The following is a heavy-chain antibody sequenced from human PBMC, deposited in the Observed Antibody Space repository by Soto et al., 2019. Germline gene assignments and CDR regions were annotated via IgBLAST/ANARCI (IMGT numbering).Heavy chain of an antibody. V-gene: IGHV4-30-2*01. D-gene: IGHD3-16*01. J-gene: IGHJ4*02. CDR2: IYHSGST. CDR1: GGPISSSTYS. Sequence: SETLSLTCAVSGGPISSSTYSWNWIRQPPGKGLEGIGYIYHSGSTSYNPSLNSRVTISVDRSKNQFSLRLNSVTAADSAVYYCASSRLGCGGFDYWGQGTLVTVSS. CDR3: ASSRLGCGGFDY.